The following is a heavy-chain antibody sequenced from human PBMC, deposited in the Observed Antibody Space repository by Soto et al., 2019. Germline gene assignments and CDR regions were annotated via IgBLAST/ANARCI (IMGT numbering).Heavy chain of an antibody. CDR1: GGSLSGYY. J-gene: IGHJ4*02. Sequence: QVQLQQWGAGLLKPSETLSLNCVVTGGSLSGYYWSWIGQPPGKGLEWIGEVKDGGHTNYSPSLRGRVTISSDTSNNQFSLRLNSVTAADTGVYYCARGQEGVVATHWDQGSLVTVSS. V-gene: IGHV4-34*01. CDR3: ARGQEGVVATH. CDR2: VKDGGHT. D-gene: IGHD5-12*01.